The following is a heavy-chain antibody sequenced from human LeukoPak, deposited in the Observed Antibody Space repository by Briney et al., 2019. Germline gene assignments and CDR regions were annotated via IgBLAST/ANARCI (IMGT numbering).Heavy chain of an antibody. V-gene: IGHV1-18*01. CDR3: ARDRGRLLSLYHMDV. D-gene: IGHD3-3*01. J-gene: IGHJ6*03. Sequence: ASVKVSCKASGYTFTSYGISWVRQAPGQGLEWMGWISAYNGNTNYAQKLQGRVTMTTDTSTSTAYMELRSLRSDDTAVYYCARDRGRLLSLYHMDVWGKGTTVTISS. CDR2: ISAYNGNT. CDR1: GYTFTSYG.